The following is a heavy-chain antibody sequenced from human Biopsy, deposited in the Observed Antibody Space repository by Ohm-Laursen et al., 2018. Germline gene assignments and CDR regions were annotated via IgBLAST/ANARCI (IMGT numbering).Heavy chain of an antibody. V-gene: IGHV4-34*08. J-gene: IGHJ4*02. CDR3: GNEVHGRDY. Sequence: PGTLSLTCAVFGKTLSDYQWSWIRQPPGKGLEWIGQINQAGTTNYNPSLKSRVSISADASKYEFSLRLTSVTAADTAVYLCGNEVHGRDYWGLGAQVTVSS. CDR2: INQAGTT. D-gene: IGHD2-15*01. CDR1: GKTLSDYQ.